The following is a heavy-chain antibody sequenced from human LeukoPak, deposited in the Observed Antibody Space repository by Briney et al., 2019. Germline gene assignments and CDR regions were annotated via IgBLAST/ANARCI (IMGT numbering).Heavy chain of an antibody. J-gene: IGHJ4*02. V-gene: IGHV3-30-3*01. Sequence: GGSLRLPCAASGFTFRNYVIHWVRQAPGKGLEWVAVTSSDLNVKLYADSVKGRFTISRDNSRSTLYLQMNSLRPEDTAIYYCAREGYYGSGSPPSLYFDYWGQGTLVTVSS. CDR2: TSSDLNVK. CDR1: GFTFRNYV. CDR3: AREGYYGSGSPPSLYFDY. D-gene: IGHD3-10*01.